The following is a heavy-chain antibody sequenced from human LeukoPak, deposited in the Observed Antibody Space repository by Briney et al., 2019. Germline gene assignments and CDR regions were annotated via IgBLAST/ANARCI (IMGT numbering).Heavy chain of an antibody. V-gene: IGHV3-20*04. Sequence: GGSLGLSCAASGFTFDDYGMSWVRQAPGKGLEWVSFINWNGVSTDYADSVKGRFTISRDNAKNSLFLQMNSLRAEDTALYYCAREDGFCSGGSCYQHWGQGTLVTVSS. CDR1: GFTFDDYG. CDR3: AREDGFCSGGSCYQH. D-gene: IGHD2-15*01. J-gene: IGHJ1*01. CDR2: INWNGVST.